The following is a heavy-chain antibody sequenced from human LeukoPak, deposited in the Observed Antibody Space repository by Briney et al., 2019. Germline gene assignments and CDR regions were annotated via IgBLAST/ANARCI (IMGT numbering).Heavy chain of an antibody. CDR2: IWYDGSNK. V-gene: IGHV3-33*01. Sequence: GGSLRLSCAASGFTFSSYGMHWVRQAPGKGLEWVAVIWYDGSNKYYADSVKGRFTISRDNSKNTLYLQMNSLRAEDTAVYYCARDKGIPAAPGDAFDIWGQGTMVTVSS. D-gene: IGHD3-10*01. CDR3: ARDKGIPAAPGDAFDI. CDR1: GFTFSSYG. J-gene: IGHJ3*02.